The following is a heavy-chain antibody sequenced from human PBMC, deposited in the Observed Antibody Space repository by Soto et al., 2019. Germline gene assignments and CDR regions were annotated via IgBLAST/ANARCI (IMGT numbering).Heavy chain of an antibody. CDR1: GFTFSNFG. Sequence: GGSLRLSCVGSGFTFSNFGIHWVHQAPGKGLEWLAVVSYDEVNKFYADSVRGRFTISRDNSKDTVYLQINSLRRDDTAMYFCAKVMTEYSGVAIDHWGQGTLVTVSS. V-gene: IGHV3-30*18. D-gene: IGHD6-19*01. J-gene: IGHJ4*02. CDR3: AKVMTEYSGVAIDH. CDR2: VSYDEVNK.